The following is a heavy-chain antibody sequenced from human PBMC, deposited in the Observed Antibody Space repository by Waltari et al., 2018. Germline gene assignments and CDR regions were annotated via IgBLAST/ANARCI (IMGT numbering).Heavy chain of an antibody. CDR3: AKEGLTVAATED. CDR2: ISGSGATT. Sequence: EVQLLESGGALIQPGGSLKLSCAVSGFAFSSHAMSWVRQAPGKGLEWVSSISGSGATTDYADSVKGRFTISRDNSKNTFYLQMTSLTADDTGIYYCAKEGLTVAATEDWGQGTLVTVSS. D-gene: IGHD6-19*01. CDR1: GFAFSSHA. V-gene: IGHV3-23*01. J-gene: IGHJ4*02.